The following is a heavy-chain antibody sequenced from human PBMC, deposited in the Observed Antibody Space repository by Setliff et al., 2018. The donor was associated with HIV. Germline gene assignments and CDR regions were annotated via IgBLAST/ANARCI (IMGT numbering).Heavy chain of an antibody. CDR3: ARGSSGSHRTEYDDAFDI. CDR1: GGSISSGTYY. D-gene: IGHD6-25*01. V-gene: IGHV4-39*02. J-gene: IGHJ3*02. CDR2: INHGGTT. Sequence: PSETLSLTCSVSGGSISSGTYYWGWIRQTPGKGLEWIGEINHGGTTNSNPSLKSRVTISVDTSKNQFSLRMSSVTAADSGVYYCARGSSGSHRTEYDDAFDIWGQGAVVTVSS.